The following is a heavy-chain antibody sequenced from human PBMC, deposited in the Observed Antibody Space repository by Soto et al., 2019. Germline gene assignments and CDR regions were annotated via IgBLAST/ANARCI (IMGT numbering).Heavy chain of an antibody. Sequence: GGSLRLSCAASGFTFSSYGMHWVRQAPGKGLEWVAVISYDGSNKYYADSVKGRFTISRDNSKNTLYLQMNSLRAEDTAVYYCAKEILAVARYVFDYWGQGTLVTVSS. J-gene: IGHJ4*02. D-gene: IGHD6-19*01. CDR2: ISYDGSNK. CDR1: GFTFSSYG. CDR3: AKEILAVARYVFDY. V-gene: IGHV3-30*18.